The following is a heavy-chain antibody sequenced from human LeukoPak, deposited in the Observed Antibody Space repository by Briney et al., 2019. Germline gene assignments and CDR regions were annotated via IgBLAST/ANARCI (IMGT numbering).Heavy chain of an antibody. CDR1: GGSISSYY. J-gene: IGHJ4*02. CDR3: ARGPGYTAMVDY. Sequence: SETLSLTCTVSGGSISSYYWSWIRQPPGKGLEWIGYIYYSGSTNYSPSLKSRVTISVDTSKNQFSLKLSSVTAADTAVYYCARGPGYTAMVDYWGQGTLVTVSS. V-gene: IGHV4-59*01. D-gene: IGHD5-18*01. CDR2: IYYSGST.